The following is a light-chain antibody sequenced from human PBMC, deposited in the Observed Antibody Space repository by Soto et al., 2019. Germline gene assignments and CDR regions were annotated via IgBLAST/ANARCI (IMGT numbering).Light chain of an antibody. V-gene: IGLV1-40*01. CDR3: QSYDSSLSAFYVV. CDR1: SSNIGAGYD. CDR2: GNS. J-gene: IGLJ2*01. Sequence: QSVLTQPPSVSGAPGQRVTISCTGSSSNIGAGYDVHWYQQLPGTAPKLLIYGNSNRPSGVPDRFSGSKSGTSASLAITGLQAEDEADYYCQSYDSSLSAFYVVFGGVTKVTVL.